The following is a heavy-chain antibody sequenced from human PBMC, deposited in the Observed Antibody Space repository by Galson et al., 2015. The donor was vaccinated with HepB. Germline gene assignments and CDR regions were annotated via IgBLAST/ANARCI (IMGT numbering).Heavy chain of an antibody. J-gene: IGHJ4*02. Sequence: SLRLSCAASGFTFSAFWMSWFRQAPGKGLEWVANIKQDGSERYSVDSVKGRFTISRDNAKNSLYLQMNNLRAEDTAVYFCAGGGGWVFNYWGQGTLVTVSS. CDR2: IKQDGSER. V-gene: IGHV3-7*03. D-gene: IGHD6-19*01. CDR3: AGGGGWVFNY. CDR1: GFTFSAFW.